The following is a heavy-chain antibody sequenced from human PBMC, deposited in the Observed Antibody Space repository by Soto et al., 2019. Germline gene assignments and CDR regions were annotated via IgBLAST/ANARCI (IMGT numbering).Heavy chain of an antibody. CDR1: GGSISSYY. D-gene: IGHD5-18*01. CDR2: IYYSGST. J-gene: IGHJ5*02. CDR3: ARHATGGGYSYGENWFDP. V-gene: IGHV4-59*08. Sequence: SETLSLTCTVSGGSISSYYWSWIRQPPGKGLEWIGYIYYSGSTNYNPSLKSRVTILVDTSKNQFSLKLSSVTATDTAVYYCARHATGGGYSYGENWFDPWGQGTLVTVSS.